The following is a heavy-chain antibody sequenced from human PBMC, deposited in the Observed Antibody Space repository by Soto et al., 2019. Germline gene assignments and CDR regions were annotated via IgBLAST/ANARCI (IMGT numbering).Heavy chain of an antibody. V-gene: IGHV3-11*01. CDR1: GLTFSDYY. J-gene: IGHJ4*02. CDR2: ISSGHSII. D-gene: IGHD3-10*01. Sequence: GGSLRLSCAASGLTFSDYYHSWIRQSARQGLEWVSYISSGHSIIYYADSVKGRFTISRDNDDNAKNSLFLQMNSLRAEDTAVYYCARGSPGNSYYFDYWGQGTLVTVSS. CDR3: ARGSPGNSYYFDY.